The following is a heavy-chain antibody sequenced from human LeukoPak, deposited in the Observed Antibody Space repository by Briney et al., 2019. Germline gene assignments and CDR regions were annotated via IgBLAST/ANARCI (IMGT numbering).Heavy chain of an antibody. V-gene: IGHV1-24*01. Sequence: ASVKVSCKVSGYTLTELSMHWVRQAPGKGLEWMGGFDPEDGETIYAQKFQGRVTITADKSTSTAYMELSSLRSEDTAVYYCASPPYVDFQHWGQGTLVTVSS. J-gene: IGHJ1*01. D-gene: IGHD3-16*01. CDR3: ASPPYVDFQH. CDR1: GYTLTELS. CDR2: FDPEDGET.